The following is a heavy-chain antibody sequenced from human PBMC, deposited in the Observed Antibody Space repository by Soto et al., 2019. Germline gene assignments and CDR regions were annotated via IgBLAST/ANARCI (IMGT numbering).Heavy chain of an antibody. CDR2: IWNHGNTA. D-gene: IGHD5-18*01. V-gene: IGHV3-33*01. Sequence: GGSLRLSCVASGVTLSYYGVHWVRQSPGEGLEWVALIWNHGNTAYHADSVKGRFTVSRDNSRNTVYLQMNSLRAEDTAVYYCARDAVYQGIQLWRNYYYGMDVWGQGTTVTVSS. CDR1: GVTLSYYG. CDR3: ARDAVYQGIQLWRNYYYGMDV. J-gene: IGHJ6*02.